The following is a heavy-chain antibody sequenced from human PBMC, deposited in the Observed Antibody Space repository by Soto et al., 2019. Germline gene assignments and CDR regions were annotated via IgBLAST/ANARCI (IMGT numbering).Heavy chain of an antibody. CDR3: ARQILVGYYYYYGMDV. D-gene: IGHD2-15*01. Sequence: SVKVSCKASGYTFTGYYMHWVRQAPVQGLEWMGWINPNSGGTNYAQKFQGRVTMTRDTSISTAYMELSRLRSDDTAVYYCARQILVGYYYYYGMDVWGQGTTVTVSS. CDR2: INPNSGGT. CDR1: GYTFTGYY. J-gene: IGHJ6*02. V-gene: IGHV1-2*02.